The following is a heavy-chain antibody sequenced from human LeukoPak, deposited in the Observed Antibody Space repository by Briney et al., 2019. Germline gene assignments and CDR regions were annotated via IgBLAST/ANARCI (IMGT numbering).Heavy chain of an antibody. CDR1: GGSFIGYY. CDR2: INHSGST. J-gene: IGHJ4*02. CDR3: ARGLGYSSSWYLD. D-gene: IGHD6-13*01. V-gene: IGHV4-34*01. Sequence: SETLSLTCAVYGGSFIGYYWSWIRQPPGKGLEWIGEINHSGSTNYNPSLKSRVTISVDTSKNQFSLKLSSVTAADTAVYYCARGLGYSSSWYLDWGQGTLVTVSS.